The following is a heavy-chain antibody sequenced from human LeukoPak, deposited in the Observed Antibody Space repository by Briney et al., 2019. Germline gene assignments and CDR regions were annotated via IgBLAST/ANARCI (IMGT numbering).Heavy chain of an antibody. D-gene: IGHD3-3*01. CDR1: GFTFSYYA. V-gene: IGHV3-23*01. CDR3: ARRSGDFWSGPDY. CDR2: ISGSSDST. J-gene: IGHJ4*02. Sequence: PGGSLRLSCAASGFTFSYYAMIWVRQAPGKGLEWVSTISGSSDSTDYTDSVKGRFTVSRDNSKNTLYLQMNSLRVDDTAVYYCARRSGDFWSGPDYWGQGTLVTVSS.